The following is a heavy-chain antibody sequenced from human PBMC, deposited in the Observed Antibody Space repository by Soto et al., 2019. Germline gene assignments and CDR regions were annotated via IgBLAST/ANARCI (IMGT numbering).Heavy chain of an antibody. CDR3: ARNPGGIAVAGTYYYYYYGMDV. CDR1: GFTFSSYG. J-gene: IGHJ6*02. D-gene: IGHD6-19*01. Sequence: PGGSLRLSCAASGFTFSSYGMHWVRQAPGKGLEWVAVIWYDGSNKYYADSVKGRFAISRDNSKNTLYLQMNSLRAEDTAVYYCARNPGGIAVAGTYYYYYYGMDVWGQGTTVTVSS. CDR2: IWYDGSNK. V-gene: IGHV3-33*01.